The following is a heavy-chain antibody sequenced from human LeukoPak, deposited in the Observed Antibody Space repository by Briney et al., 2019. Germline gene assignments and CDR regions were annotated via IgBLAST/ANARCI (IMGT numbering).Heavy chain of an antibody. J-gene: IGHJ4*02. V-gene: IGHV3-23*01. CDR1: GFTYSNYA. CDR3: AKGDSSGYFSPIDS. CDR2: ITNGGGNT. D-gene: IGHD3-22*01. Sequence: GGSLRLSCGASGFTYSNYAISWVRQAPGKGLEWVSGITNGGGNTNYEDSVKVRFTISRDNAKNTLFLQMDSLRAEDTAIYYCAKGDSSGYFSPIDSWGQGTLVTVSS.